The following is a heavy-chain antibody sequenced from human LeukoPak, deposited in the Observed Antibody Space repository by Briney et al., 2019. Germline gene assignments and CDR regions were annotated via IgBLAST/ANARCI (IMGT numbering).Heavy chain of an antibody. J-gene: IGHJ4*02. D-gene: IGHD5-12*01. CDR2: ISAYNGNT. CDR1: GYTFTSYG. V-gene: IGHV1-18*01. Sequence: ASVKVSCKASGYTFTSYGISWVRQAPGQGLEWMGWISAYNGNTNYAQKPQGRVTMTTDTSTSTAYMELRSLRSDDTAVYYCASSGYSGYDFQFDYWGQGTLVTVSS. CDR3: ASSGYSGYDFQFDY.